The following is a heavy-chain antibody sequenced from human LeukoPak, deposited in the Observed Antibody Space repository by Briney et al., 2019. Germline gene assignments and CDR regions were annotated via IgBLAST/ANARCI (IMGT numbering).Heavy chain of an antibody. J-gene: IGHJ3*02. V-gene: IGHV4-30-4*01. D-gene: IGHD3-9*01. Sequence: NPSQTLSLTCTVSGGSISSGDYYWSWIRQPPGKGLEWIGYIYYCGSTYYNPSLKSRVTISVDTSKNQFSLKLSSVTAADTAVYYCARGLVNPYDAFDIWGQGTMVTVSS. CDR1: GGSISSGDYY. CDR3: ARGLVNPYDAFDI. CDR2: IYYCGST.